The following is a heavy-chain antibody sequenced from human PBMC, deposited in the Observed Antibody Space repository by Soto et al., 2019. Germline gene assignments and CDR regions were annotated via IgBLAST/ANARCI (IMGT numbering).Heavy chain of an antibody. CDR2: IYYSGST. Sequence: QAQLQESGPGLVKPSQTLSLTCTVSGGSISSGDYYWSWIRQPPGKGLEWIGYIYYSGSTYYNPSLKSRVTISVDTSKNQFSLKLSSVTAADTAVYYCASNDRYYDILTGYYTPPTFDYWGQGTLVTVSS. CDR1: GGSISSGDYY. J-gene: IGHJ4*02. D-gene: IGHD3-9*01. CDR3: ASNDRYYDILTGYYTPPTFDY. V-gene: IGHV4-30-4*01.